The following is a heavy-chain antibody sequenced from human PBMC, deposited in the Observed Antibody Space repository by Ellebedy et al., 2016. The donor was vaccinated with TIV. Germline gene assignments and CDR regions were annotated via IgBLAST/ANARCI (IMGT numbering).Heavy chain of an antibody. D-gene: IGHD3-10*01. CDR3: TKYSVSGSYQSHFDF. Sequence: GESLKISCAASGFTFSNAWMSWVRQAPGKGLEWVGRIKSQTDDGTTDYAAPVKGRFTISRDDSQNTLYLQMNSLKTEDTAVYFCTKYSVSGSYQSHFDFWGQGTLVSVSS. CDR2: IKSQTDDGTT. J-gene: IGHJ4*02. V-gene: IGHV3-15*01. CDR1: GFTFSNAW.